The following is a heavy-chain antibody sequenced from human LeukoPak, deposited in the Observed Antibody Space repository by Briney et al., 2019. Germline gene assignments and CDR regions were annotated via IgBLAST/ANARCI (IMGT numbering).Heavy chain of an antibody. J-gene: IGHJ4*02. CDR2: IYTSGST. CDR3: ARDSYSSGWSPGDFDY. D-gene: IGHD6-19*01. Sequence: SETLSLTCTVSGGSISSYYRSWIRQPAGKGLEWIGRIYTSGSTNYNPSLKSRVTISVDKSKNQFSLKLSSVTAADTAVYYCARDSYSSGWSPGDFDYWGQGTLVTVSS. CDR1: GGSISSYY. V-gene: IGHV4-4*07.